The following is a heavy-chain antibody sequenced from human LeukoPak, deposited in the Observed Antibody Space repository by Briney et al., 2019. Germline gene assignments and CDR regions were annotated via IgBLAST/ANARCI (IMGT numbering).Heavy chain of an antibody. Sequence: ASVKVSCKASGYTFTSYGISWVRQAPGQGLEWMGWISAHNGNTNYAQKLQGRVTMTTDTSTSTAYMELRSLRSDDTAVYYCARGDCTNGVCYRLHDYWGQGTLVTVSS. CDR1: GYTFTSYG. V-gene: IGHV1-18*01. CDR3: ARGDCTNGVCYRLHDY. CDR2: ISAHNGNT. J-gene: IGHJ4*02. D-gene: IGHD2-8*01.